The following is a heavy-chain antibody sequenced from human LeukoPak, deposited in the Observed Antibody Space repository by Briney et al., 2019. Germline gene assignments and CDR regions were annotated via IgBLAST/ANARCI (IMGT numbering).Heavy chain of an antibody. CDR1: GGSFSGYY. CDR3: ARYVYDSSLINWFDP. J-gene: IGHJ5*02. CDR2: INHSGST. D-gene: IGHD3-22*01. Sequence: PSETLSLTCAVYGGSFSGYYWSWIRQPPGKGLEWIGEINHSGSTNYNPSLKSRVTISVDTSKNQFSLKLTSATAADTAVYYCARYVYDSSLINWFDPWGQGTLVTVSS. V-gene: IGHV4-34*01.